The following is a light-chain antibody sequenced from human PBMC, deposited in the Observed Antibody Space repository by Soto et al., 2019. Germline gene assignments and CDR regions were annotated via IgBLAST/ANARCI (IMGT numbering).Light chain of an antibody. CDR3: QHYGDSRT. V-gene: IGKV3-20*01. CDR2: GAS. CDR1: HSVDSTQ. J-gene: IGKJ1*01. Sequence: EIVLTQSPCTLSLSPGERSTLSCMTSHSVDSTQLAWYQQKPGQAPRLLIYGASGRATGIPDRFGGSGSGTDFTLTISRLEPEDFAVYYCQHYGDSRTFGQGTKVDIK.